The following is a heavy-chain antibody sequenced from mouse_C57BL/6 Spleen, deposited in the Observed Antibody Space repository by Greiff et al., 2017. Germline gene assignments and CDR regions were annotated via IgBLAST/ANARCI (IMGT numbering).Heavy chain of an antibody. V-gene: IGHV5-16*01. CDR1: GFTFSDYY. Sequence: DVHLVESEGGLVQPGSSMKLSCTASGFTFSDYYMAWVRQVPEKGLEWVANINYDGSSTYYLDSLKSRFIISRDNAKNILYLQMSSLKSEDTATYYCARSTYGQYFDYWGQGTTLTVSS. CDR3: ARSTYGQYFDY. J-gene: IGHJ2*01. CDR2: INYDGSST. D-gene: IGHD1-1*01.